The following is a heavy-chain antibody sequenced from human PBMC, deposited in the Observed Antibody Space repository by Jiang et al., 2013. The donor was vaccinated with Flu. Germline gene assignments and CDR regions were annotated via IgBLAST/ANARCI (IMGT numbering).Heavy chain of an antibody. J-gene: IGHJ5*02. D-gene: IGHD1-20*01. Sequence: GLVKPSETLSLTCTVSGASTTSSGYYWGWIRQPPGKGLEWIGSINYSETTYYNPSLKSRGTISVDKSKNQFSLKLTSVTAADTAVYYCARRPYSWNDVFWFDTWGQGTLVTVSS. CDR1: GASTTSSGYY. V-gene: IGHV4-39*01. CDR2: INYSETT. CDR3: ARRPYSWNDVFWFDT.